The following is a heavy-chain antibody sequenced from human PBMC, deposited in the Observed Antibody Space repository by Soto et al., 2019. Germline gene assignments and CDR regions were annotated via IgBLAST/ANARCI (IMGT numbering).Heavy chain of an antibody. CDR2: MSYDGSNT. Sequence: QVQLVESGGGVVQPGRSLRLSCAASGFNFSTYTMDWVRQAPGKGPEWVAVMSYDGSNTYYADSVKGRFTISRDNSKNTLYLQMNSLRPADTGVYYCAKRKRGAPVSYFDFCGQGTLVAVSS. CDR1: GFNFSTYT. V-gene: IGHV3-30*18. CDR3: AKRKRGAPVSYFDF. J-gene: IGHJ4*02. D-gene: IGHD1-26*01.